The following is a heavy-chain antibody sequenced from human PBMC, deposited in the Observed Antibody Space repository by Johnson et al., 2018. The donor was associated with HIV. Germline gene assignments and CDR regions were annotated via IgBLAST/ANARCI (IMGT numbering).Heavy chain of an antibody. CDR1: FSSYA. J-gene: IGHJ3*02. V-gene: IGHV3-30*14. Sequence: FSSYAMHWVRQAPGKGLEWVAVISYDGSNKYYADSVKGRFTISRDNSKNTLYLQMNSLRADDTAVYYCARGSTVTTLSGAFDIWGQGTLVTVSS. CDR2: ISYDGSNK. CDR3: ARGSTVTTLSGAFDI. D-gene: IGHD4-11*01.